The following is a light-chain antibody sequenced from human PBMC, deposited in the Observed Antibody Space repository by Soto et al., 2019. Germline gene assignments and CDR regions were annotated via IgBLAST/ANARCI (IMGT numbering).Light chain of an antibody. J-gene: IGKJ1*01. CDR1: QSVSSN. V-gene: IGKV3-15*01. CDR3: QQYNNWPPWT. CDR2: GAS. Sequence: EIVMTQSPATLSVSPGERATLSCRASQSVSSNLAWYQQKPGQAPRLLIYGASTRATGIPARFSGSGSGTEFTLPISSLQSEDFAVYYCQQYNNWPPWTFCQGTKVEIK.